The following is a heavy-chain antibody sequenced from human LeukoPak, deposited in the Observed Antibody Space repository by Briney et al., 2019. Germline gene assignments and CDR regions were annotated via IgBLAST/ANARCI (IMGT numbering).Heavy chain of an antibody. CDR2: ISYDGSNK. CDR3: AKDRPVLYYYDSSGYSLDY. V-gene: IGHV3-30*18. Sequence: GGSLRLSCAASGFTFSSYGMHWVRQAPGKGLEWVAVISYDGSNKYYADSVKGGFTISRDNSKNTLYLQMNSLRAEDTAVYYCAKDRPVLYYYDSSGYSLDYWGQGTLVTVSS. J-gene: IGHJ4*02. D-gene: IGHD3-22*01. CDR1: GFTFSSYG.